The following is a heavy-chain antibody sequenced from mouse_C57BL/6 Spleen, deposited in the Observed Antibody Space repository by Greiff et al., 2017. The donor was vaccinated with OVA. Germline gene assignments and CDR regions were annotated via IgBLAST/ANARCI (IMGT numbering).Heavy chain of an antibody. J-gene: IGHJ2*01. CDR2: ISDGGSYT. V-gene: IGHV5-4*01. Sequence: EVHLVESGGGLVKPGGSLKLSCAASGFTFSSYAMSWVRQTPEKRLEWVATISDGGSYTYYPDNVKGRFTISRDNAKNNLYLQMSHLTSEDTAMYYCARSTMITTGYYFDYWGQGTTLTVSS. D-gene: IGHD2-4*01. CDR1: GFTFSSYA. CDR3: ARSTMITTGYYFDY.